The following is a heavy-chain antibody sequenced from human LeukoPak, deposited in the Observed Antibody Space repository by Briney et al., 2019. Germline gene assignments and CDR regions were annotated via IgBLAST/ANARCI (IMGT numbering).Heavy chain of an antibody. CDR3: ARDPDFWSGYYNSDY. V-gene: IGHV4-39*07. J-gene: IGHJ4*02. D-gene: IGHD3-3*01. CDR2: ISYTGTT. CDR1: GGSISSSSCC. Sequence: PSETLSLTCTVSGGSISSSSCCWGWIRQPPGKGLEWIGSISYTGTTYYTPSLKNRVTISVDTSKNQFSLTLSSVTAADTAVYYCARDPDFWSGYYNSDYWGQGTLVTVSS.